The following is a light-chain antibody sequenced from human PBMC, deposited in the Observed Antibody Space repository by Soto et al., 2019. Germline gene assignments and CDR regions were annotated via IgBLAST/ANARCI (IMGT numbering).Light chain of an antibody. V-gene: IGKV1-39*01. CDR3: QESHST. J-gene: IGKJ2*01. CDR1: QSIGTY. Sequence: DAQMTQSPSSLSASVGDSVTITCRASQSIGTYLDWYQHKPGKAPKLLIYAASSLQSGVPSRFSGSGSGTDSTLTISSLQPEDFATYYCQESHSTFGQGTKLEIK. CDR2: AAS.